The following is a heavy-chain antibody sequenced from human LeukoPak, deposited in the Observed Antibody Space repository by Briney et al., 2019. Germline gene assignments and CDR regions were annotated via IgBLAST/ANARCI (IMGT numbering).Heavy chain of an antibody. D-gene: IGHD2-8*01. CDR1: GASFNSYA. Sequence: SVKLSCYVSGASFNSYAISRVRQAPGQGLEWMGGFIPIFGTANPAQTYQRRVTITADESTSTAYMELSSLRYEDTAVYYCARSPRRCRYYFGDCGEGTLVTVSS. CDR3: ARSPRRCRYYFGD. V-gene: IGHV1-69*13. CDR2: FIPIFGTA. J-gene: IGHJ4*02.